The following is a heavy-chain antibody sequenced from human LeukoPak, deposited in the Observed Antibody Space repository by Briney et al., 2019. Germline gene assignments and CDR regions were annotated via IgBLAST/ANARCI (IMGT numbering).Heavy chain of an antibody. Sequence: AGGSLRLSCAASGFTFISYPMSWVRQAPGKGLECVSTISGSGGSTYYADSVKGRFTISRDNSKNTVYLQMNSLRAEDTAVYYCAALLVRHNYYYYYMDVWGKGTTVTVSS. V-gene: IGHV3-23*01. J-gene: IGHJ6*03. CDR1: GFTFISYP. CDR3: AALLVRHNYYYYYMDV. D-gene: IGHD2-15*01. CDR2: ISGSGGST.